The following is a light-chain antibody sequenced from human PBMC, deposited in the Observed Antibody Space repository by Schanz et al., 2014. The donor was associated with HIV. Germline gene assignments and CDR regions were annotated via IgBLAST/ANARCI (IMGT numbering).Light chain of an antibody. Sequence: EIVLTQSPGTLSLSPGERATLSCRASQSVSSYLAWYQQKPGQAPRLLIYDASNRATGIPARFSGSGSGTDFTLTVSRLEPEDFAVYFCQQYGSSPRTFGQGTRLDIK. CDR1: QSVSSY. V-gene: IGKV3-20*01. J-gene: IGKJ5*01. CDR2: DAS. CDR3: QQYGSSPRT.